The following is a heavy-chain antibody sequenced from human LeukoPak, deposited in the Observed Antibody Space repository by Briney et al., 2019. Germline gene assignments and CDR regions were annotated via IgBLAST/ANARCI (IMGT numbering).Heavy chain of an antibody. D-gene: IGHD3-22*01. Sequence: ASXXVSCKASGYTFTSYGISWVRQAPGQGVEWMGWISAYNGNTNYAQKLQGRVTMTTDTSTSTAYMELRRLRSDDPAVYYCARALFYDSSGRDYWGQGTLVTVSS. CDR3: ARALFYDSSGRDY. V-gene: IGHV1-18*01. CDR1: GYTFTSYG. CDR2: ISAYNGNT. J-gene: IGHJ4*02.